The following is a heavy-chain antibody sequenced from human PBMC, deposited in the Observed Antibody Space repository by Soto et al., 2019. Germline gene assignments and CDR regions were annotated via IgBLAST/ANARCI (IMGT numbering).Heavy chain of an antibody. CDR2: IIPIFGTA. CDR1: GYTFTSYG. J-gene: IGHJ5*02. V-gene: IGHV1-69*06. D-gene: IGHD6-6*01. CDR3: AREVYSIAARREGFDP. Sequence: SVKVSCKASGYTFTSYGISWVRQAPGQGLEWMGGIIPIFGTANYAQKFQGRVTITADKSTSTAYMELSSLRSEDTAVYYCAREVYSIAARREGFDPWGQGTLVTVSS.